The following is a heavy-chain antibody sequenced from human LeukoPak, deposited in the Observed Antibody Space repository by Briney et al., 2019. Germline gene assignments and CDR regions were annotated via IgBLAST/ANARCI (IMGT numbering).Heavy chain of an antibody. CDR3: ARDYCDGTSFYSYFDL. CDR2: LYRDGTT. D-gene: IGHD2/OR15-2a*01. CDR1: GFTVSSTY. Sequence: GGTLRLSCAVSGFTVSSTYMSWVRPAPGEGLEWVSLLYRDGTTYEAESVKGRFTISRDSTNNALYLTINNLRAEHTTVYYWARDYCDGTSFYSYFDLWGRGTLVTVSS. V-gene: IGHV3-66*01. J-gene: IGHJ2*01.